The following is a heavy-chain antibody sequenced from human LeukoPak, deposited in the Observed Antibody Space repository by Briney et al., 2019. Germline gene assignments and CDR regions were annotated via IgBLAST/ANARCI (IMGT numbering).Heavy chain of an antibody. J-gene: IGHJ6*03. Sequence: PSETLSLTCTVSGGSISSYYWSWIRQPPGKGLEWIGYIYYSGSTNYNPSLKSRVTISVDTSKNQFSLKLSSVTAADTAVYYCARGVYGSGSYYLPFDYRYYYMDVWGKGTTVTVSS. D-gene: IGHD3-10*01. V-gene: IGHV4-59*01. CDR3: ARGVYGSGSYYLPFDYRYYYMDV. CDR1: GGSISSYY. CDR2: IYYSGST.